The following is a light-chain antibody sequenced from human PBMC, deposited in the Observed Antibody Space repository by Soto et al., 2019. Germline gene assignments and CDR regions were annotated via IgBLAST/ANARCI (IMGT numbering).Light chain of an antibody. J-gene: IGLJ2*01. Sequence: SYELAQSPSVSVAPGKTASIPCGGNNIGSKSVHWYQQKPGQAPVLVIFYDSDRPSGIPERFSGSNSGNTATLTISRVEAGDEADYYCQVWDSSSDHVVFGEGTKLTVL. CDR3: QVWDSSSDHVV. V-gene: IGLV3-21*04. CDR1: NIGSKS. CDR2: YDS.